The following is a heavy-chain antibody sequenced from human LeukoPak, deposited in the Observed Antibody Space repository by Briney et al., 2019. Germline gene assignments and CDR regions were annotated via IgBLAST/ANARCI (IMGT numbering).Heavy chain of an antibody. V-gene: IGHV7-4-1*02. CDR1: GYTFTDYA. D-gene: IGHD3-22*01. CDR3: ASCNDSSGYFAY. Sequence: GASVKVSCKPSGYTFTDYAINWVRQAPGQGLEYMGWVNTNTGNPTYAQGFTGRFVFSSGSSVSTAYLQITSLKADDSAIYFCASCNDSSGYFAYWGQGTLVTVSS. CDR2: VNTNTGNP. J-gene: IGHJ4*02.